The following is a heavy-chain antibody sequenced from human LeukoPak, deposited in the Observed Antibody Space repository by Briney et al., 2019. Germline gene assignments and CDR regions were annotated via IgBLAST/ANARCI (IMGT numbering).Heavy chain of an antibody. V-gene: IGHV5-51*01. CDR1: GYSFSSYW. J-gene: IGHJ3*02. Sequence: GESLKISCKGSGYSFSSYWIGWVRQMPGKGLEWMGIIYPGDSDIRYSPSFQGQVTVSADKSISTAYLQWSSLKAPDTAMYYCARQDTAMVLDAFDIWGQGTMVTVSS. CDR2: IYPGDSDI. CDR3: ARQDTAMVLDAFDI. D-gene: IGHD5-18*01.